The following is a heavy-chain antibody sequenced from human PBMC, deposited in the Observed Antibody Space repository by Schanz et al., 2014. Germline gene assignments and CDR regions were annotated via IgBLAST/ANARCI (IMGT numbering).Heavy chain of an antibody. CDR3: TRLRGADPNGFDV. V-gene: IGHV1-69*02. CDR1: GDTFSKYN. D-gene: IGHD3-10*01. CDR2: IMPLRGIG. Sequence: QVLQVQSGSELKKPGTSVKVSCQAFGDTFSKYNIMWVRQVPGQGLEWLGRIMPLRGIGNNAWKFQDRLTITADKSMNISFKELSSLGTEDTAFYYCTRLRGADPNGFDVWGQGTTVTVS. J-gene: IGHJ6*02.